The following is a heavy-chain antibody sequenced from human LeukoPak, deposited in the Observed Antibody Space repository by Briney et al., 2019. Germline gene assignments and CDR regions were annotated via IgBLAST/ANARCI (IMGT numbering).Heavy chain of an antibody. Sequence: PGGSLRLSCAASGFTFSSYGMHWVRQAPGKGLEWVAVISYDGSNKYYADSVKGRFTISRDNSKNTLYLQMNSLRAEDTAVYYCAKDGYSSSFFGYFDYWGQGTLVTVSS. CDR3: AKDGYSSSFFGYFDY. D-gene: IGHD6-13*01. J-gene: IGHJ4*02. CDR2: ISYDGSNK. V-gene: IGHV3-30*18. CDR1: GFTFSSYG.